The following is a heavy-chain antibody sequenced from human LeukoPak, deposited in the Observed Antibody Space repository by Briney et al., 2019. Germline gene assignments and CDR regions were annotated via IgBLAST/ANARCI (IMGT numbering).Heavy chain of an antibody. V-gene: IGHV3-7*05. Sequence: PGGSLRLSCVASGFTFSFYWMAWVRQAPGKGLEWVANIKQDGSEKYYVDSARGRFTISRDNAKNTLYLQMNSLRAEDTAVYYCARDRPRAVWGQGTTVTVSS. CDR2: IKQDGSEK. J-gene: IGHJ6*02. CDR3: ARDRPRAV. CDR1: GFTFSFYW.